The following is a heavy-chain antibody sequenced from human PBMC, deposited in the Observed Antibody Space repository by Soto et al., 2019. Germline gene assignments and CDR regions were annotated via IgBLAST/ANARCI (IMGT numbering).Heavy chain of an antibody. J-gene: IGHJ1*01. CDR2: ISGSGGST. CDR3: ALGGSSLGGHFQH. D-gene: IGHD1-26*01. Sequence: GGSLRLSCAASGFTFSSYAMSWVRQAPGKGLEWVSAISGSGGSTYYADSVKGRFTISRDNSKNTLYLQMNSLRAEDTAVYYCALGGSSLGGHFQHWGQGTLVTVYS. V-gene: IGHV3-23*01. CDR1: GFTFSSYA.